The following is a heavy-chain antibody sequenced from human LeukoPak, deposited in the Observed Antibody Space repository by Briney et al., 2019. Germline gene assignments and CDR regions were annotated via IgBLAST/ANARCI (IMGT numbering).Heavy chain of an antibody. CDR2: IYYSGST. V-gene: IGHV4-59*08. CDR1: GGSISSYY. J-gene: IGHJ3*02. D-gene: IGHD3-10*01. CDR3: ARLLWFGESQDAFDI. Sequence: SETLSLTCTVSGGSISSYYWSWIRQPPGKGLEWIGYIYYSGSTNYNPSLKSRVTVSVDTSKNQFSLKLSSVTAADTAVYYCARLLWFGESQDAFDIWGQGTMVTVSS.